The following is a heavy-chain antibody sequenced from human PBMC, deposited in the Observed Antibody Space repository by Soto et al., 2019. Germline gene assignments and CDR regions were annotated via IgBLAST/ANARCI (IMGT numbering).Heavy chain of an antibody. D-gene: IGHD3-22*01. CDR1: GITVSSYY. J-gene: IGHJ4*02. V-gene: IGHV3-53*01. Sequence: GGSLRLSCAVSGITVSSYYMSWVRQAAGKGLEWVSVIYAGTITYYADSVKGRFTIYRDKYKNKMNLEMNSVRVEATDMDDCAGIPYDNCGTYFDYWGQGTLVTVSS. CDR2: IYAGTIT. CDR3: AGIPYDNCGTYFDY.